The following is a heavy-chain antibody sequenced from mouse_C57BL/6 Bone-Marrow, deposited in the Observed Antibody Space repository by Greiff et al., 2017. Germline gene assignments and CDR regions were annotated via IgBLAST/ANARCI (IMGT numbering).Heavy chain of an antibody. Sequence: VQLQQPGAELVKPGASVKLSCKASGYTFTSYWMQWVKQRPGQGLEWIGKIDPYDGYTNYNQKFKGKATLTVDTSSSTAYMLLSSLTAEDSAVYYCEGVPLDYGVRGTTLTVS. CDR1: GYTFTSYW. J-gene: IGHJ2*01. V-gene: IGHV1-50*01. CDR3: EGVPLDY. CDR2: IDPYDGYT.